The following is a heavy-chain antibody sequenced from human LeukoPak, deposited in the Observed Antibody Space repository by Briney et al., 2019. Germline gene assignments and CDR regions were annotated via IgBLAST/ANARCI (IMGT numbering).Heavy chain of an antibody. CDR3: ARALSYSSGWYFDY. J-gene: IGHJ4*02. CDR1: GGSITNYY. Sequence: SSETLSLTCTVSGGSITNYYWNWIRQPPGKGLEWIGQIHYSGSTKYNPSLKSRVTISVDTSKNQFSLKLSAVTAADTAVYYCARALSYSSGWYFDYWGQGTLVTASS. V-gene: IGHV4-59*01. D-gene: IGHD6-19*01. CDR2: IHYSGST.